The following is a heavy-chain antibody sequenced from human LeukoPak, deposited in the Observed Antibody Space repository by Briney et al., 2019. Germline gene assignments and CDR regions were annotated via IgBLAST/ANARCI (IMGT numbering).Heavy chain of an antibody. D-gene: IGHD4-23*01. CDR3: ATEVTTVVTPLGVWFDP. Sequence: ASVKVSCKASGYTFTSYDINWVRQATGQGLEWMGGFDPEDGETIYVQKFQGRVTMTEDTSTDTAYMELSSLRSEDTAVYYCATEVTTVVTPLGVWFDPWGQGTLVTVSS. V-gene: IGHV1-24*01. CDR1: GYTFTSYD. J-gene: IGHJ5*02. CDR2: FDPEDGET.